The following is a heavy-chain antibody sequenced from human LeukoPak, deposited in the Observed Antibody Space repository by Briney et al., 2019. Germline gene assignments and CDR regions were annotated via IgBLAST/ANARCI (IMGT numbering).Heavy chain of an antibody. CDR2: IDYSGGSS. V-gene: IGHV3-23*01. Sequence: GFLRLSCTVSGFTLSSYEMSWIRQAPGKGLEGVSSIDYSGGSSYYADSVKGRFTISREDSKNTLYLQLNSLRAEDTALYYCATNSGWYGVSWGQGTLVTVSS. J-gene: IGHJ4*02. D-gene: IGHD6-19*01. CDR3: ATNSGWYGVS. CDR1: GFTLSSYE.